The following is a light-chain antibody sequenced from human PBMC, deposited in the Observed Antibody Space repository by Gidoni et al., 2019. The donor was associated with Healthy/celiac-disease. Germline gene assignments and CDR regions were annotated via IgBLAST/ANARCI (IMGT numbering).Light chain of an antibody. Sequence: EIVLTQSPGILSLSPGEIATLSCRASQSVSSSYLAWYQQKPGQAPRRLIYGASSRATGIPDRFSGSGSGTDFTLTISRLEPEDFAVYYCQQYGSSSWTFGQGTKVEIK. CDR2: GAS. CDR1: QSVSSSY. V-gene: IGKV3-20*01. J-gene: IGKJ1*01. CDR3: QQYGSSSWT.